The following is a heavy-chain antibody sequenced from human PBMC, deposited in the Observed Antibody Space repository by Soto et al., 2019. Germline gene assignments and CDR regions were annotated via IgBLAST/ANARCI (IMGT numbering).Heavy chain of an antibody. CDR2: IIPILGIA. V-gene: IGHV1-69*02. CDR1: GGTFSSYT. Sequence: QVQLVQSGAEVKKPGSSVKVSCKASGGTFSSYTISWVRQAPGQGLEWMGRIIPILGIANYAQKFQGRVTITAEKSTSTAYMELSSLRSEDTAVYYCASTILPIAAAGTEYFQHWGQGTLVTVSS. J-gene: IGHJ1*01. D-gene: IGHD6-13*01. CDR3: ASTILPIAAAGTEYFQH.